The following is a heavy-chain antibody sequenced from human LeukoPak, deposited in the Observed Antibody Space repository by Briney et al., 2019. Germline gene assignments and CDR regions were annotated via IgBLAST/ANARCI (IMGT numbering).Heavy chain of an antibody. J-gene: IGHJ4*02. CDR3: AKPDCTSTSCYTLDS. CDR1: GFTFSTYA. Sequence: PGGSLRLTCAASGFTFSTYAMTWIRQAPGKGLEWVSGISGSGDTTSYADSVKGRFTFSRDNSKNTLYLQMNSLRAEDTAVYYCAKPDCTSTSCYTLDSWGQGTLVTVSS. D-gene: IGHD2-2*02. V-gene: IGHV3-23*01. CDR2: ISGSGDTT.